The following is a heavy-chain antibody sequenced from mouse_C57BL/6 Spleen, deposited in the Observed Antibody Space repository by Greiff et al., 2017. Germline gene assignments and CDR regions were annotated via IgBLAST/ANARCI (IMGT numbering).Heavy chain of an antibody. Sequence: QVQLQQSGAELMKPGASVKLSCKATGYTFTGYWIEWVKQRPGHGLEWIGEILPGSGSTNYNEKFKGKATFTADTSSNTAYMQLSSLTTEDSAIYYCARRTTVVATPYWYFDVWGTGTTVTVSS. CDR1: GYTFTGYW. CDR2: ILPGSGST. CDR3: ARRTTVVATPYWYFDV. V-gene: IGHV1-9*01. J-gene: IGHJ1*03. D-gene: IGHD1-1*01.